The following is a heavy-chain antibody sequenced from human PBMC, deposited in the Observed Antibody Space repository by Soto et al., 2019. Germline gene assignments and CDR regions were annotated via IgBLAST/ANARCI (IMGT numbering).Heavy chain of an antibody. CDR2: IYYSGST. CDR3: ARPTPIVGAIGRSHPPDV. Sequence: QLQLQESGPGLVKPSETLSLTCTVSGGSISSSSYYWGWIRQPPGKGLEWIGSIYYSGSTYYNPSLKSRVTISVDTSKNQFSLKLSSVTAADTAVYYCARPTPIVGAIGRSHPPDVWGQGTTVTVSS. CDR1: GGSISSSSYY. D-gene: IGHD1-26*01. V-gene: IGHV4-39*01. J-gene: IGHJ6*02.